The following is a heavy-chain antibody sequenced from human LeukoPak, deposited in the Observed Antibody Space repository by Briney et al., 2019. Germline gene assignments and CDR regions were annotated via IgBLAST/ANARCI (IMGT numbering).Heavy chain of an antibody. V-gene: IGHV3-23*01. CDR2: ISGSGGST. CDR3: AKNSYDFWSGYYPFDY. CDR1: GFTFSSYA. Sequence: GGSLRLSCAASGFTFSSYAMSWVRQAPGKGLERVSAISGSGGSTYYADSVKGRFTISRDNSKNTLYLQMNSLRAEDTAVYYCAKNSYDFWSGYYPFDYWGQGTQVTVSS. D-gene: IGHD3-3*01. J-gene: IGHJ4*02.